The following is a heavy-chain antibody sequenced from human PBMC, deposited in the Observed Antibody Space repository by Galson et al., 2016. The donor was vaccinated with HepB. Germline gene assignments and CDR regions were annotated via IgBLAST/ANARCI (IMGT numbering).Heavy chain of an antibody. Sequence: LRLSCAASGFTFSSYAMSWIRQAPGKGHDGSTIHYADSVRGRFTISRDVSKNTLYLQMDSLRAEDTAVYYCAGAFSFGWYNYWGQGALVTVS. CDR1: GFTFSSYA. CDR2: DGSTI. J-gene: IGHJ4*02. CDR3: AGAFSFGWYNY. V-gene: IGHV3-33*08. D-gene: IGHD6-19*01.